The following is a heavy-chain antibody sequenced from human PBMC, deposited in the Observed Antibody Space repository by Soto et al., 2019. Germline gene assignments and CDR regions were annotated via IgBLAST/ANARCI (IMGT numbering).Heavy chain of an antibody. J-gene: IGHJ5*02. Sequence: EAQLVESGGDLVQPGGSLRLSCAGSGFSFSSYEMNWVRQAPGKGLEWVSYISSSGSDTYYADSVKARFTISRDNAQKSLDLQMTRLRAEDTAIYYCASLSGSYGFDTWGQGTLVTGSS. V-gene: IGHV3-48*03. CDR3: ASLSGSYGFDT. CDR2: ISSSGSDT. CDR1: GFSFSSYE. D-gene: IGHD1-26*01.